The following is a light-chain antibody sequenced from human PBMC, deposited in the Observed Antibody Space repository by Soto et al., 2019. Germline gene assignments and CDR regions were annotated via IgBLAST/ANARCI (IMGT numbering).Light chain of an antibody. CDR2: AAS. CDR3: QQANSLPIT. V-gene: IGKV1-12*01. Sequence: DIQMTQSPPSVSASVGDRVTITFRAARGLGTRLACDQRKPGKPPKLLIYAASSLQSGVPPRFSGSGSGTDFTLTISSLQPEDFATCYCQQANSLPITFGQGTRLEIK. CDR1: RGLGTR. J-gene: IGKJ5*01.